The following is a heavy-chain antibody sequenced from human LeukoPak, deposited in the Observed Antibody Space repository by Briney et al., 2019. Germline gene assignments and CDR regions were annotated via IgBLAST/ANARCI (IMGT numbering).Heavy chain of an antibody. J-gene: IGHJ5*02. CDR2: IYYSGRT. Sequence: PSETLSLTCSVSGGSIRSYYWSWIRQPPGNGLEWIGYIYYSGRTNYNPSLKSRVTISVDTSKNQFSLKLGSVTAADTAIYCCAMVRGLWRGFDPWGQGTLVTVSS. D-gene: IGHD3-10*01. V-gene: IGHV4-59*01. CDR3: AMVRGLWRGFDP. CDR1: GGSIRSYY.